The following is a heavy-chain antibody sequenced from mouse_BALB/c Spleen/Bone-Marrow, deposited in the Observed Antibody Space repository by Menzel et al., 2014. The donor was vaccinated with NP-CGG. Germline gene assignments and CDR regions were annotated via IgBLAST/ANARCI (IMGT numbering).Heavy chain of an antibody. CDR2: ISNGGGST. Sequence: EVQLVESGGGLVQPGGSLKLSCAASGFTFSSYTMSWVRQTPEKRLEWVAYISNGGGSTYYPDTVKGRFIISRDNAKNTLYLQMSSLKSEDTAMYYCARGGYYFDYWGQGTTLTVSS. J-gene: IGHJ2*01. CDR3: ARGGYYFDY. CDR1: GFTFSSYT. V-gene: IGHV5-12-2*01.